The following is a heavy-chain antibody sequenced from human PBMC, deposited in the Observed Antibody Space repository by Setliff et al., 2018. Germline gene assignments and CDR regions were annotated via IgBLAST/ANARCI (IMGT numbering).Heavy chain of an antibody. V-gene: IGHV4-38-2*02. CDR1: GYPISRGFY. CDR3: ARNTPKLPELGIYGRFDY. D-gene: IGHD7-27*01. Sequence: PSETLSLTCTVSGYPISRGFYWGWIRQSPGKGLEWIGSVYHSGSSYQNPSLRSRIAVSVDTSKNQFSLRLNSVTAADTAVYFCARNTPKLPELGIYGRFDYWGQGILVTVSS. J-gene: IGHJ4*02. CDR2: VYHSGSS.